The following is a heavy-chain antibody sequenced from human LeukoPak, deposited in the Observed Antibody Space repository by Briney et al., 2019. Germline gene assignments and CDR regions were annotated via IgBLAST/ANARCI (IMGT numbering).Heavy chain of an antibody. Sequence: GGSLRLSCAASGFTFSGSTMHWVRQASGKGLEWVGRIRSKANNYATAYAASVKGRFTISRDDSKNTAYLQMNSLKTEDTAVYYCTSPTVTIIWGQGTLVTVSS. D-gene: IGHD4-17*01. CDR2: IRSKANNYAT. J-gene: IGHJ4*02. CDR3: TSPTVTII. CDR1: GFTFSGST. V-gene: IGHV3-73*01.